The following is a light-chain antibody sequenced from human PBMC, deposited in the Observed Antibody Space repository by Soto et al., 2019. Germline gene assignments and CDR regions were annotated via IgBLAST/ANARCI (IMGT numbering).Light chain of an antibody. CDR1: QSVSHA. V-gene: IGKV3-11*01. CDR3: QQRGSWPPSLP. CDR2: DAS. Sequence: EVVLTQAPATLSLSPGDRATLSCRASQSVSHALAWYQQKPCQDPRRLIHDASSRATGIPARFSGSGSETDFALTISSLELEDFAVDYWQQRGSWPPSLPFGQGTRLEIK. J-gene: IGKJ5*01.